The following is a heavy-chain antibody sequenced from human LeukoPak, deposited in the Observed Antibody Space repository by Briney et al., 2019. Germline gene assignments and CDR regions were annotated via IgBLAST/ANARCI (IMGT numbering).Heavy chain of an antibody. D-gene: IGHD2-21*02. Sequence: PGGSLRLSCAASGFAFGSYAMSWVRQAPGKGLEWVSAISGSGGSTYYADSVKGRFTISRDNSKNTLYLQMNSLRAEDRAVYYCAKDLGNWGGDWYAPPWNYWGQGTLVTVSS. CDR2: ISGSGGST. CDR1: GFAFGSYA. J-gene: IGHJ4*02. V-gene: IGHV3-23*01. CDR3: AKDLGNWGGDWYAPPWNY.